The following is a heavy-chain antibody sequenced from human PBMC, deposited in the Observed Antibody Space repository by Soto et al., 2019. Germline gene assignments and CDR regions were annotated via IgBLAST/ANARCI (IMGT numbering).Heavy chain of an antibody. J-gene: IGHJ4*02. CDR3: TTDPGDYEDF. CDR2: IKNKAVGGTT. Sequence: EAQLVESGGDLVKPGGCLRLSRAASGITFTNAWMSWVRQAPGKGLEWVGRIKNKAVGGTTDYAAPVRGRFTISRDDSKNTLFLQMNSLETEDTAVYYCTTDPGDYEDFWGRGTLVTVSS. CDR1: GITFTNAW. D-gene: IGHD4-17*01. V-gene: IGHV3-15*01.